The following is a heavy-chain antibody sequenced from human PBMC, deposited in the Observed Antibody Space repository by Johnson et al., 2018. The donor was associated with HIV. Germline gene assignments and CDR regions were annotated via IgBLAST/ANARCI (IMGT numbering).Heavy chain of an antibody. CDR3: ATLPVKYYDSRGAFDI. J-gene: IGHJ3*02. CDR1: GSTVSSNY. V-gene: IGHV3-20*04. D-gene: IGHD3-22*01. CDR2: IHWNGGST. Sequence: VQLVASGGGLVQPGGSLRLSCTASGSTVSSNYMSWVRHAPGKGLEWVSAIHWNGGSTCYADSVKGRLTISSDNAKNSLYLQMNSLRAEDTALYYCATLPVKYYDSRGAFDIWGQGTMVTVSS.